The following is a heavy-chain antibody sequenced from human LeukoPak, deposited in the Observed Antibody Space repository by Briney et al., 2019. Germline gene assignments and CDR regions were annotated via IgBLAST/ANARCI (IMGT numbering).Heavy chain of an antibody. Sequence: GGSLGLSCAASGFTFSSYGMHWVRQAPGKGLEWVAVISNDGSNKYYADSVKGRFIISRDNSKNTLYLQMNSLRAEDTAVYYCAKDPRAYCSSTTCYVDYWGQGTLVTVSS. V-gene: IGHV3-30*18. D-gene: IGHD2-2*01. CDR1: GFTFSSYG. J-gene: IGHJ4*02. CDR3: AKDPRAYCSSTTCYVDY. CDR2: ISNDGSNK.